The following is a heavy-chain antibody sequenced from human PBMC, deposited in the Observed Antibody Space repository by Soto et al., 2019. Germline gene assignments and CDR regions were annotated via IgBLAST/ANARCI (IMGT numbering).Heavy chain of an antibody. D-gene: IGHD3-22*01. CDR2: IYSGGST. V-gene: IGHV3-53*01. Sequence: PVGSLRLSCAASGFTVSSNYMSWVRQAPGKGLEWVSVIYSGGSTYYADSVKGRFTISRDNSKNTLYLQMNSLRAEDTAVYYCARAPSYYYDSSGYQAHDYWGQGTLVTVSS. CDR3: ARAPSYYYDSSGYQAHDY. CDR1: GFTVSSNY. J-gene: IGHJ4*02.